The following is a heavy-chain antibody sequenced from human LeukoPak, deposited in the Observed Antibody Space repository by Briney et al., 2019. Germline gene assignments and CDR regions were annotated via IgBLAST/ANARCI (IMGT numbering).Heavy chain of an antibody. CDR3: ARDDFVAGTD. Sequence: GGSLRLSCAASGFTFSSYSMNWVRLAPGKGLEWVSSISSSSSYIYYADSVKGRFTISRDNAKNSLYLQMNSLRAEDTAVYYCARDDFVAGTDWGQGTLVTVSS. CDR1: GFTFSSYS. CDR2: ISSSSSYI. D-gene: IGHD6-19*01. V-gene: IGHV3-21*01. J-gene: IGHJ4*02.